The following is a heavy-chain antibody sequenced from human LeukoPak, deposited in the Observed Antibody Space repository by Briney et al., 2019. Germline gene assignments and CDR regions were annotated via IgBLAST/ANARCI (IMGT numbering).Heavy chain of an antibody. CDR2: IRHDGRDA. D-gene: IGHD3-10*01. CDR3: ARDRGGSSGLDY. Sequence: GGSLRLSCEASGFTFSSYWMTWVRQAPGKGLEWVAYIRHDGRDAYHVDSVKGRFSVSRDNAKNSLYLQVNTLRAEDTALYYCARDRGGSSGLDYWGQGTLVTVSS. J-gene: IGHJ4*02. V-gene: IGHV3-7*01. CDR1: GFTFSSYW.